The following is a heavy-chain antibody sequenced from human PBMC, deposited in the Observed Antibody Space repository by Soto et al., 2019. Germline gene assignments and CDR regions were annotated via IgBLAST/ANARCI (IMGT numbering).Heavy chain of an antibody. J-gene: IGHJ5*02. V-gene: IGHV1-69*13. D-gene: IGHD2-21*02. CDR2: IIPIFGTA. CDR1: GGTFSSYA. Sequence: SVKVSCKASGGTFSSYAISWVRQAPGQGLEWMGGIIPIFGTANYAQKFQGRVTITADESTSTAYMELSSLRSEDTAVYYCAGAYCGGDCYSLYNWFDPWGQGTPVTVSS. CDR3: AGAYCGGDCYSLYNWFDP.